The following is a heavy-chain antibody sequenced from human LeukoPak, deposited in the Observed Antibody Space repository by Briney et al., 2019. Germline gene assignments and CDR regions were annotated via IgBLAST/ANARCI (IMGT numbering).Heavy chain of an antibody. Sequence: GGSLRLSCAASGFTFRSHAVNWVRQAPGKGLEWVSFISSSSNYIHYADSVKGRFTISRDNAKNSLYLQMDSLTAEDTAVYYCARDRGRNWYISFDYWGQGTPVPVSS. CDR2: ISSSSNYI. CDR1: GFTFRSHA. CDR3: ARDRGRNWYISFDY. D-gene: IGHD6-13*01. J-gene: IGHJ4*02. V-gene: IGHV3-21*01.